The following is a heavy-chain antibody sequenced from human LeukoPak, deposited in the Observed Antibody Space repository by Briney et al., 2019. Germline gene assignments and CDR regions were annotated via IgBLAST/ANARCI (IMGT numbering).Heavy chain of an antibody. CDR3: ARDGGKFDY. J-gene: IGHJ4*02. CDR2: ISSPGGNT. V-gene: IGHV3-23*01. CDR1: GFILSSFA. D-gene: IGHD3-3*01. Sequence: GGSLRLSCTSSGFILSSFAMSWVRQAPGKGLEWVSSISSPGGNTYYADSVKGRFTISRDISKNLVYLQMNSLRAEDTAVYYCARDGGKFDYWGQGTLVTVSS.